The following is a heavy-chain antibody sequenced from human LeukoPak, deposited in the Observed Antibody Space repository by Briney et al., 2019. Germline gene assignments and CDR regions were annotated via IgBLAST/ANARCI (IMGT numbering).Heavy chain of an antibody. Sequence: GGSLRLSCAASGFTFSSYEMNWVRQAPGKGLEWVSYISSSGSTIYYADSVKGRFTISRDNAKNSLYLQMNSLRAEDTAVYYCSLVGATSYYYYGMDVWGQGTTVTISS. J-gene: IGHJ6*02. CDR3: SLVGATSYYYYGMDV. D-gene: IGHD1-26*01. V-gene: IGHV3-48*03. CDR1: GFTFSSYE. CDR2: ISSSGSTI.